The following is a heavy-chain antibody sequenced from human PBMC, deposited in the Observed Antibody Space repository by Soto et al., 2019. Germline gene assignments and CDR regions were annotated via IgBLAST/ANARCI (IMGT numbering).Heavy chain of an antibody. D-gene: IGHD3-10*01. J-gene: IGHJ4*01. CDR2: ISYSGST. CDR3: VSRIKHGSGTSLVAY. V-gene: IGHV4-59*01. Sequence: GRGLEWIGYISYSGSTNYNPSLKSRVTISVDTSKNQFSLKLSSVTAADTAVYYLVSRIKHGSGTSLVAYWG.